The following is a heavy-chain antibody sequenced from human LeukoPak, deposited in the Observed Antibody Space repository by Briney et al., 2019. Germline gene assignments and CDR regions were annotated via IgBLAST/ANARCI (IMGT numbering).Heavy chain of an antibody. Sequence: PGGSLRLSCAASGFTFSSYGMHWVRQAPGKGLEWVAVISYDGSNKYYADSVKGRFTISRDNSKNTLYLQMNSLRAEDTAVYYCARVSGSSSSLYYYYYMDVWGKGTTVTVSS. CDR1: GFTFSSYG. D-gene: IGHD6-6*01. CDR2: ISYDGSNK. J-gene: IGHJ6*03. V-gene: IGHV3-30*03. CDR3: ARVSGSSSSLYYYYYMDV.